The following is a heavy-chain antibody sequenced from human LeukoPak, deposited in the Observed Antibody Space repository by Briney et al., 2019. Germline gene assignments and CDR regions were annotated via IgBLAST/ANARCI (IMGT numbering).Heavy chain of an antibody. D-gene: IGHD3-10*02. V-gene: IGHV3-69-1*02. CDR1: GFIFTNYG. Sequence: AGGSLRLSCAASGFIFTNYGMSWVRQAPGQGLEWVSSITTGDNTYYADSVKGRFTISRDNAKNSLYLQMNSLRAEDTAVYYCAELGITMIGGVWGKGTTVTISS. J-gene: IGHJ6*04. CDR3: AELGITMIGGV. CDR2: ITTGDNT.